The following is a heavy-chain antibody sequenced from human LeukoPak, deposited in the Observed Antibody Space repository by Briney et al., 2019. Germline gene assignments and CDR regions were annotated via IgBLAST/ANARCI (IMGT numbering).Heavy chain of an antibody. CDR3: AGLGYSSGWYQQYYFDY. Sequence: SETLSLTCTVSGGSIISTSYYWGWIRQPPGKGLEWIGSMYYSGNTYYNPSLKSRVTISVDTSKNQFSLKLSSVTAADTAVYYCAGLGYSSGWYQQYYFDYWGRGTLVTVSS. D-gene: IGHD6-19*01. CDR1: GGSIISTSYY. V-gene: IGHV4-39*01. CDR2: MYYSGNT. J-gene: IGHJ4*02.